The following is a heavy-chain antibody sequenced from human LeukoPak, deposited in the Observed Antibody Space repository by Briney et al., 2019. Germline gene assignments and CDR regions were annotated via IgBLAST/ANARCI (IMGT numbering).Heavy chain of an antibody. CDR1: GYGFTSYS. D-gene: IGHD6-25*01. CDR2: IYPSDSDT. V-gene: IGHV5-51*01. Sequence: GESLKISCKGSGYGFTSYSIGWVRQMPGKGLEWMGIIYPSDSDTRYSPSFQGQVTISADRSISTAYLQWSSPKASDTAMYYCARTGYSSGSSDYWGQGTQVTVSS. J-gene: IGHJ4*02. CDR3: ARTGYSSGSSDY.